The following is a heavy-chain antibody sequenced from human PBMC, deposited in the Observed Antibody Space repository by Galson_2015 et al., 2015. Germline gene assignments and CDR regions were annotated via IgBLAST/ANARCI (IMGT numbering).Heavy chain of an antibody. V-gene: IGHV3-30-3*01. J-gene: IGHJ4*02. CDR3: ATQSIRSYQTDY. D-gene: IGHD1-26*01. CDR1: GFTFSSYA. Sequence: SLRLSCAASGFTFSSYAMHWVRQAPGKGLEWVAVISYDGSNKYYADSVKGRFTISRDNSKNTLYLQMNSLRAEDTAVYYCATQSIRSYQTDYWGQGTLVTVSS. CDR2: ISYDGSNK.